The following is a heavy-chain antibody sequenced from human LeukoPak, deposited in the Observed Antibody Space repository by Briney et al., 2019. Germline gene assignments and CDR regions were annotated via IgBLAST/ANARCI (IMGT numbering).Heavy chain of an antibody. CDR2: ISYDGSNK. CDR1: GFTFSSYA. CDR3: VVVTPGYYFDY. V-gene: IGHV3-30-3*01. Sequence: GGSLRLSCAASGFTFSSYAMHWVRQAPGKGLEWVAVISYDGSNKYYADSVKGRFTISRDNAKNSLYLQMNSLRAEDTAVYYCVVVTPGYYFDYWGQGTLVTVSS. D-gene: IGHD4-23*01. J-gene: IGHJ4*02.